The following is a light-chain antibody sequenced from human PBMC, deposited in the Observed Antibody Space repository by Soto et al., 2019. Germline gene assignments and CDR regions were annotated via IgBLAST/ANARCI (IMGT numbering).Light chain of an antibody. CDR1: HDISNC. CDR3: QQYENLPLT. J-gene: IGKJ3*01. Sequence: DIQMTQSPSSLSASVGDRVTITCQASHDISNCLNWYQQKPGKAPKLLIYDAFNSETGVPSRFSGSGSGTEFTFTISSLQPEDIAAYYCQQYENLPLTFGPGTKVDIK. CDR2: DAF. V-gene: IGKV1-33*01.